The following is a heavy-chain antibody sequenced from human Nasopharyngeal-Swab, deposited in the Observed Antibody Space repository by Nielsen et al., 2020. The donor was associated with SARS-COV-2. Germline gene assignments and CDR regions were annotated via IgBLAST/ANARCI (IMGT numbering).Heavy chain of an antibody. CDR2: ISWNSGSI. CDR1: GSISDDYA. D-gene: IGHD2/OR15-2a*01. Sequence: SLKISCAASGSISDDYAMHWVRHAPGKGLEWVSGISWNSGSIGYADSVKGRFTISRDNAKNSLYLQMNSLRAEDTDLYYCAKDTAYYPVVAFDIWGQGTMVTVSS. V-gene: IGHV3-9*02. J-gene: IGHJ3*02. CDR3: AKDTAYYPVVAFDI.